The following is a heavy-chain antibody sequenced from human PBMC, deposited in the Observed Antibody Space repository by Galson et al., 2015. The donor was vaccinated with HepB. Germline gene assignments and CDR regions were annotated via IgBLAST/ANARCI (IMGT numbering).Heavy chain of an antibody. CDR2: IKSKTDGGTP. Sequence: SLRLSCAASGLTVSNAWMNWVRQAPGKGLEWVGRIKSKTDGGTPDYAAPVKGRFIISGDDSKNTLYLQMNSLKTEDTAVYYCATDIVRWTYAMDVWGQGTTVTVSS. V-gene: IGHV3-15*07. CDR3: ATDIVRWTYAMDV. J-gene: IGHJ6*02. D-gene: IGHD3-16*02. CDR1: GLTVSNAW.